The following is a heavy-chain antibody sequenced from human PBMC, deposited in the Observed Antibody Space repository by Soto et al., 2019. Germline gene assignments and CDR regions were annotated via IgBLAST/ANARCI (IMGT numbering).Heavy chain of an antibody. J-gene: IGHJ4*02. CDR3: AKVGLYSSGWYGVYWFDF. Sequence: PGGSLRLSCAASGFTFNNYAMSWVRQAPGKGLEWVSAISGSGDSTYYADSVKGRFTISRDNSKNTLYLQMNSLRAEDTAVHYCAKVGLYSSGWYGVYWFDFWGQGTQVTVS. D-gene: IGHD6-19*01. V-gene: IGHV3-23*01. CDR2: ISGSGDST. CDR1: GFTFNNYA.